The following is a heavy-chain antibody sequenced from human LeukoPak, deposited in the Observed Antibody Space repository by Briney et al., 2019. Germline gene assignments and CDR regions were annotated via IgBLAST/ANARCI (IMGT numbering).Heavy chain of an antibody. CDR2: IGGSNGIT. J-gene: IGHJ6*02. CDR1: RFTFNSYA. Sequence: PGGSLRLSCAASRFTFNSYAMSWVRQAPGKGLEWVSVIGGSNGITFYVGSVKGRFTISRDNSKDTLYLQMNSLRAEDTAVYYCARGRSNYYGMDVWGQGTTVTVSS. V-gene: IGHV3-23*01. D-gene: IGHD1-26*01. CDR3: ARGRSNYYGMDV.